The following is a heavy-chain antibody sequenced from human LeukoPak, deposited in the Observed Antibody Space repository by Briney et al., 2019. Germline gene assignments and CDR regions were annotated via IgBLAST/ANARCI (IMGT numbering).Heavy chain of an antibody. Sequence: PGGSLRLSCAASGFTFSSYAMHWVRQAPGKGLEWAAVISYNGSNKYYADSVKGRFTISRDNSKNTLYLQMNSLRAEDTAVYYCARDNPFDYWGQGTLVTVSS. CDR1: GFTFSSYA. V-gene: IGHV3-30-3*01. CDR2: ISYNGSNK. CDR3: ARDNPFDY. J-gene: IGHJ4*02.